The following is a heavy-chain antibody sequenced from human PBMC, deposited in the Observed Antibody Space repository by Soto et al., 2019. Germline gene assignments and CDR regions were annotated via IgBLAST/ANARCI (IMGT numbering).Heavy chain of an antibody. V-gene: IGHV1-3*01. Sequence: ASVQVSCKASEYTFTSYTMHWVRQAPGQRLEWMGWINGGNGNTKYSQKFQGRVTITRDTSASTAYMELSSLRSDDTAVYYCAREQQGLYYFDYWGQGTLVTVSS. CDR3: AREQQGLYYFDY. D-gene: IGHD1-1*01. J-gene: IGHJ4*02. CDR1: EYTFTSYT. CDR2: INGGNGNT.